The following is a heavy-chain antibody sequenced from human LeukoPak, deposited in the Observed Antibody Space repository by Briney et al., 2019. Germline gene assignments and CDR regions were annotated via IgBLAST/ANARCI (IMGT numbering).Heavy chain of an antibody. J-gene: IGHJ4*02. CDR2: INASGSTI. D-gene: IGHD1-1*01. V-gene: IGHV3-48*01. CDR3: ARDRSTIGFDY. CDR1: GFTFSSYS. Sequence: GGSLRLSCAGSGFTFSSYSMNWVRQAPGKGLEWVSYINASGSTIYYADSVRGRFTISRDNAKNSLFLQMNSLRAEDTAVYYCARDRSTIGFDYWGQGTLVTVSS.